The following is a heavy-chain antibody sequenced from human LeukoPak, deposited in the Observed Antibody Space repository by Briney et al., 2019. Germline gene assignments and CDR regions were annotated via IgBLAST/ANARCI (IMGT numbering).Heavy chain of an antibody. CDR3: ARDRMYCSSTSCYEAGY. CDR2: ISAYNGNT. V-gene: IGHV1-18*03. J-gene: IGHJ4*02. Sequence: ASVKVSCKASGYTFTSYGISWVRQAPGQGLEWMGWISAYNGNTNYAQKLQGRVTMTTDTSTSTAYMELRSLRSDDMAVYYCARDRMYCSSTSCYEAGYWGQGTLVTVSS. D-gene: IGHD2-2*01. CDR1: GYTFTSYG.